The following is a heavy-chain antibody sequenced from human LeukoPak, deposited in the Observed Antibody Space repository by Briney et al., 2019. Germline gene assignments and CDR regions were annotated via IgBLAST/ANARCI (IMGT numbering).Heavy chain of an antibody. V-gene: IGHV3-23*01. J-gene: IGHJ4*02. Sequence: GGSLRLSCAASGFTFSSYAMSWVRQAPGKGLEWVSAISGGGGSTYYADSVKGRFTISRDNSKNTLYLQMNSLRAEDTAVYYCAKSPQAYYYDSSSFWGQGTLVTVSS. CDR1: GFTFSSYA. CDR3: AKSPQAYYYDSSSF. CDR2: ISGGGGST. D-gene: IGHD3-22*01.